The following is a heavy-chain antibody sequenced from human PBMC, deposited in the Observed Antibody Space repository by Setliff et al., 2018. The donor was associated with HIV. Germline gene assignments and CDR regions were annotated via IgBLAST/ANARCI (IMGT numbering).Heavy chain of an antibody. J-gene: IGHJ4*02. CDR1: GYTFTSYD. V-gene: IGHV1-46*01. D-gene: IGHD5-18*01. CDR3: ARDRTAMARFDY. Sequence: ASVKVSCKASGYTFTSYDISWVRQAPGQGLEWMGIINPSGGSTSYAQKFQGRVTMTRDTSTSTVYMELSSLRSEDTAVYYCARDRTAMARFDYWGQGTLVTVSS. CDR2: INPSGGST.